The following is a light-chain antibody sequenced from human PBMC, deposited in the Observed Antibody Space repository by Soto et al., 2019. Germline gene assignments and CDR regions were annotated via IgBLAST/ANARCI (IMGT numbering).Light chain of an antibody. V-gene: IGKV3-20*01. CDR3: QQYGSSPYN. CDR2: GAS. J-gene: IGKJ2*01. Sequence: EIVLTQSPGTLSLSPGERATLSCRASQSVTSSYLAWYQKKPGQAPRLLIYGASNRANGIPDRFSGSGSGTDFTLTISNLEPQDFAVYYCQQYGSSPYNFGQGTKLEIK. CDR1: QSVTSSY.